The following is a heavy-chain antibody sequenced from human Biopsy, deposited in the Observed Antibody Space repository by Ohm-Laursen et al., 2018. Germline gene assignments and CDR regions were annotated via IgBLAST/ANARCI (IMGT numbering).Heavy chain of an antibody. D-gene: IGHD1-14*01. CDR2: ISWNSDSI. V-gene: IGHV3-9*01. CDR3: AKDRYTGKYYYYYGMDV. Sequence: SLRLSCAASGFTFADYAMYWARQAPGKGLEWVSGISWNSDSIGYADSVKGRFTISRDNAKKSLYLQMNSLRAEDTALYYCAKDRYTGKYYYYYGMDVWGQGTTVSVSS. CDR1: GFTFADYA. J-gene: IGHJ6*02.